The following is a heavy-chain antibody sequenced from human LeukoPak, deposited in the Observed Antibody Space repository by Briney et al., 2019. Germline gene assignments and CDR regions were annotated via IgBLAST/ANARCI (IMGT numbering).Heavy chain of an antibody. J-gene: IGHJ4*02. CDR1: GYTFTSYY. D-gene: IGHD6-13*01. V-gene: IGHV1-46*01. CDR3: ARGARIAAAGYYFDY. CDR2: INPSGGST. Sequence: AASVKLSCKASGYTFTSYYMHWVRQAPGQGLEWMGIINPSGGSTSYAQKFQGRVTMTRDMSTSTVYMELSSLRSEDTAVYYCARGARIAAAGYYFDYWGQGTLVTVSS.